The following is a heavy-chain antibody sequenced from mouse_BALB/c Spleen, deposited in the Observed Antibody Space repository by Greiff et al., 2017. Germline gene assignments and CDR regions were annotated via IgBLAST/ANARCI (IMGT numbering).Heavy chain of an antibody. V-gene: IGHV2-2*02. Sequence: VHLVESGPGLVQPSQSLSITCTVSGFSLTSYGVHWVRQSPGKGLEWLGVIWSGGSTDYNAAFISRLSISKDNSKSQVFFKMNSLQANDTAIYYCARNVHYYGYDAMDYWGQGTSVTVSS. CDR1: GFSLTSYG. J-gene: IGHJ4*01. D-gene: IGHD1-2*01. CDR2: IWSGGST. CDR3: ARNVHYYGYDAMDY.